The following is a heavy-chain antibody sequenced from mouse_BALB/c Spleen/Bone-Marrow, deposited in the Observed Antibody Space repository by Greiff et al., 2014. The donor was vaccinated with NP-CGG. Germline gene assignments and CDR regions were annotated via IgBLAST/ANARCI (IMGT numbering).Heavy chain of an antibody. V-gene: IGHV14-3*02. CDR2: IGPANGNT. Sequence: EVQLVESGAELVKPGASVKLSCSASGFNIKDTYMHWVKQRPEQGLEWIGRIGPANGNTKYDPKFQDKATITADTSSNTVDLQLSSLTFEDTAVYYCARQEFAIYWYFDVWGAGTTVTVSS. CDR1: GFNIKDTY. D-gene: IGHD1-3*01. J-gene: IGHJ1*01. CDR3: ARQEFAIYWYFDV.